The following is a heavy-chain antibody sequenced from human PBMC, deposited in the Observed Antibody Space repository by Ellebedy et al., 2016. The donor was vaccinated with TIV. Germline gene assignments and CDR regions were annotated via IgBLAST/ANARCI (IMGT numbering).Heavy chain of an antibody. V-gene: IGHV1-2*02. D-gene: IGHD2-21*01. Sequence: AASVKVSCKASGYTFTGYYIHWVRQAPGQGLEWMGWINPNSGGTNYAQGFQGRVTMTRDTSISTAYMELSRLRSDDTAVYYCARHVVGVLPLTHWGQGTLVTVSS. CDR3: ARHVVGVLPLTH. J-gene: IGHJ1*01. CDR2: INPNSGGT. CDR1: GYTFTGYY.